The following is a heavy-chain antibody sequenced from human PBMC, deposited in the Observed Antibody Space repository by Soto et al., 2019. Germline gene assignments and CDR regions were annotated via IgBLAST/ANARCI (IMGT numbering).Heavy chain of an antibody. D-gene: IGHD6-6*01. CDR1: GGTFSSYA. CDR2: IIPIFGTA. Sequence: RASVKVSCKASGGTFSSYAISWVRQAPGQGLEWMGGIIPIFGTANYAQKFQGRVTITADESTSTAYMELSSLRSEDTAVYYCASIAAQTYNWFDPWGQGTLVTVSS. V-gene: IGHV1-69*13. J-gene: IGHJ5*02. CDR3: ASIAAQTYNWFDP.